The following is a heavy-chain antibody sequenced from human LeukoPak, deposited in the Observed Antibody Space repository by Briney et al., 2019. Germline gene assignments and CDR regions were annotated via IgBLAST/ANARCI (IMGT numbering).Heavy chain of an antibody. Sequence: ASVKVSCKASGYTFTGHYLHWVRQAPGQGLEWMGWINPKSGGSHYAQKFEGRVTMTRHTSTSTAYMELHRVTSDDTAVYYCARFYCSSTDCYGQTNWFDPWGQGTLVTVSS. CDR2: INPKSGGS. CDR1: GYTFTGHY. CDR3: ARFYCSSTDCYGQTNWFDP. D-gene: IGHD2-2*01. V-gene: IGHV1-2*02. J-gene: IGHJ5*02.